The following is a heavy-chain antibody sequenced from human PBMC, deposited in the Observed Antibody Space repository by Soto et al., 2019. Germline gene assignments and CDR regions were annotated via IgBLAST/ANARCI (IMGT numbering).Heavy chain of an antibody. Sequence: GASVKVSCKASGYNFINYGISWVRQAPGQGLEWMGWITVYNGKTHYAQKVQGRVTMTTDTSTITAYMELRSLRSDDTAVYYCVRDLDGSGSYYTDYWGLGTLVTVSS. CDR2: ITVYNGKT. D-gene: IGHD3-10*01. CDR3: VRDLDGSGSYYTDY. CDR1: GYNFINYG. V-gene: IGHV1-18*04. J-gene: IGHJ4*02.